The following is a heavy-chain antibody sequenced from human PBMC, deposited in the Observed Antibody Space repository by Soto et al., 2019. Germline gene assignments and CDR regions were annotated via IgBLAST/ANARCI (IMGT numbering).Heavy chain of an antibody. V-gene: IGHV3-23*01. J-gene: IGHJ3*02. CDR2: ISSNSGSA. CDR1: GFTFSTSA. Sequence: EVQLLESGGGLVQPGGSLRLSCAASGFTFSTSAMSWVRQAPGKGLEWVSAISSNSGSAHYADSVKGRFTISRDNSKSTLSLQMNRLRAEDTAVYFCAKDKFRAFDIWGQGTMVIVSS. CDR3: AKDKFRAFDI.